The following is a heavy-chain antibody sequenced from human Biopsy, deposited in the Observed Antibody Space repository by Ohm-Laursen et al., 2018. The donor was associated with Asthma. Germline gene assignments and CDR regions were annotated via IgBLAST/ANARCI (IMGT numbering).Heavy chain of an antibody. CDR1: YGSITCGGYY. Sequence: PSETLSLTCPVSYGSITCGGYYWTWIRQHPGKGLEWIGLIYYSGSTYYNPSLKSRVSISIDTSKNQFSLKLSSVTAADTAVYYCARAQDYYDSRGYYRSFDYWGQGTLVTVSS. V-gene: IGHV4-31*03. CDR3: ARAQDYYDSRGYYRSFDY. CDR2: IYYSGST. J-gene: IGHJ4*02. D-gene: IGHD3-22*01.